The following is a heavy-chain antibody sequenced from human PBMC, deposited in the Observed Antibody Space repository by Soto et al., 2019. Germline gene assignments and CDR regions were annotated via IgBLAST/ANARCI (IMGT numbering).Heavy chain of an antibody. D-gene: IGHD3-22*01. V-gene: IGHV4-59*01. Sequence: PLETLSLTCTVSGGSIISYYWSWIRQPPGKGLEWIGYIYFRGTTNYNPSLKSRVTMSADTSKNQFSLKLNSVTAADTAVYYCARMNYYDTSGYPFDYWGQGMMVTVSS. CDR3: ARMNYYDTSGYPFDY. J-gene: IGHJ4*02. CDR1: GGSIISYY. CDR2: IYFRGTT.